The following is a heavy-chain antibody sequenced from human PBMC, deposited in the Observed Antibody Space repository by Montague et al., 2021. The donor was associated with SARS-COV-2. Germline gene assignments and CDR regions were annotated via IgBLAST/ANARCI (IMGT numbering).Heavy chain of an antibody. V-gene: IGHV3-7*01. CDR2: IKQDGSET. CDR1: GFTFSTYW. CDR3: ARGPLWETGSYYKEHCFDH. D-gene: IGHD1-26*01. J-gene: IGHJ4*02. Sequence: SLRLSCAASGFTFSTYWMTWVRQAPGKGLEWVANIKQDGSETYYVDSIKGRFTVSRDNGKNSLFLQMNGLRVEDTAVYYCARGPLWETGSYYKEHCFDHWGQGTLITVAS.